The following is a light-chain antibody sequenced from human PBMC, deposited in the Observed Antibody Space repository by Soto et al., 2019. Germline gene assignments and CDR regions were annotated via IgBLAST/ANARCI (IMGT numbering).Light chain of an antibody. CDR1: QSVSSY. V-gene: IGKV3-11*01. CDR3: QHRSNS. J-gene: IGKJ4*01. Sequence: EIVLTQSPATLSLSPGERATLSCRASQSVSSYLAWYQQKPGQAPRLLIYDASTRATGIPARFSGSGSGTDFTLTISSLEPEDFAVYYCQHRSNSFGGGTKVDI. CDR2: DAS.